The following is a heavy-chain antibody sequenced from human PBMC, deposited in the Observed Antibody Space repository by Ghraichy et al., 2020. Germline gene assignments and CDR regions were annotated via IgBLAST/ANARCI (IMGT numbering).Heavy chain of an antibody. D-gene: IGHD4-23*01. V-gene: IGHV3-48*02. Sequence: GGSLRLSCVGSGFTFGSYSMNWVRQCPGKRLEWVSYITSSSSFISYADSVKGRFTISRDNAQNSLSLQMSSLTDEDTAVYYCARGSRVVRFYYYDGMDPWGTATTVNVSP. CDR1: GFTFGSYS. J-gene: IGHJ6*04. CDR2: ITSSSSFI. CDR3: ARGSRVVRFYYYDGMDP.